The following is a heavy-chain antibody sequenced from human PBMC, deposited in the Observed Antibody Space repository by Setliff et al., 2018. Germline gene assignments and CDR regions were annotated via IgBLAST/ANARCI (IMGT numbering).Heavy chain of an antibody. Sequence: ASVKVSCKASGYTFTSYYMHWVRQAPGQGLEWMGGIIPILGIANYAQKFQGRVTITADKSTSTAYMELSSLRSEDTAGYYCASYEGDDYGDYYFDYWGQGTLVTVSS. CDR1: GYTFTSYY. V-gene: IGHV1-69*10. D-gene: IGHD4-17*01. CDR3: ASYEGDDYGDYYFDY. J-gene: IGHJ4*02. CDR2: IIPILGIA.